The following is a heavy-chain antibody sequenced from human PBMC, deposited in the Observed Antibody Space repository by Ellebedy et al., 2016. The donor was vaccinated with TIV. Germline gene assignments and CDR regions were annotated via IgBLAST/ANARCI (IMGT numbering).Heavy chain of an antibody. V-gene: IGHV1-8*01. D-gene: IGHD6-13*01. Sequence: AASVKVSCKASGYTFTDYDINWVRQATGQGLEWMGWMNPNSGNTGYAQKFQGRVTMTRNTSISTAYMELSSLRSEDTAVYYCARDRDSSSWYFGGYYYYGMDVWGQGTTVTVSS. CDR2: MNPNSGNT. CDR1: GYTFTDYD. CDR3: ARDRDSSSWYFGGYYYYGMDV. J-gene: IGHJ6*02.